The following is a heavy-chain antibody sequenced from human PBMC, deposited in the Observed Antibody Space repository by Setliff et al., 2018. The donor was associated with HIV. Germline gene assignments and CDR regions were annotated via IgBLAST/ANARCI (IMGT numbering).Heavy chain of an antibody. Sequence: PSETLSLTCTVSGDSISSGRYYWNWIRQPAGKGLDWIGHIFTSGSAFSSGTANYSPSLKSRVTISVDTSKNQFSLQLNSVTAADTAVYYCARTRAPYFFDFWGQGAQVTVSS. D-gene: IGHD1-26*01. CDR3: ARTRAPYFFDF. J-gene: IGHJ4*02. V-gene: IGHV4-61*09. CDR2: IFTSGSA. CDR1: GDSISSGRYY.